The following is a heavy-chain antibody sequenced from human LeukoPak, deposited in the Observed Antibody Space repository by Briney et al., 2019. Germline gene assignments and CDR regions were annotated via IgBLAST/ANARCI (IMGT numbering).Heavy chain of an antibody. J-gene: IGHJ4*02. CDR1: GFTFSSYS. CDR3: ARDNGYNG. Sequence: GGSLRLSCAASGFTFSSYSMNWVRQAPGKGLVWVSGINHDGTGTYYADSVKGRFTISRDNAKNSLYLQMNSLRAEDTAVYYCARDNGYNGWGQGTLVTVSS. V-gene: IGHV3-74*01. D-gene: IGHD5-24*01. CDR2: INHDGTGT.